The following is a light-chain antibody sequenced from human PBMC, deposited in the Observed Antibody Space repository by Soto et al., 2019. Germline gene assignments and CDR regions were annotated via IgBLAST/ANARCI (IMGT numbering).Light chain of an antibody. CDR3: QQHDDYSHAT. CDR2: DAS. J-gene: IGKJ2*01. CDR1: QDIGSF. Sequence: DIQMTQSPSTLSASVGDRVTISCRASQDIGSFLAWYQHKPGKAPKLLIYDASTLQTGVPSRFRGSGFGTEFTLTISGLQPYDFATYYCQQHDDYSHATFGQGTKVEIK. V-gene: IGKV1-5*01.